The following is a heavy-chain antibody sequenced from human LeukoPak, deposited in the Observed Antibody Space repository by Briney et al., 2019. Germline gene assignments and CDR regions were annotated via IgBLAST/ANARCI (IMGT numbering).Heavy chain of an antibody. D-gene: IGHD3-16*01. CDR1: GFTFSSYE. CDR3: ARVGENLRPLDY. Sequence: PGGSLRLSCAASGFTFSSYEMNWVRQAPGKGLEWVSYISSSGSTICYADSVKGRFTISRDNAKNSLYLQMNSLRAEDTAVYYCARVGENLRPLDYWGQGTLVTVSS. J-gene: IGHJ4*02. V-gene: IGHV3-48*03. CDR2: ISSSGSTI.